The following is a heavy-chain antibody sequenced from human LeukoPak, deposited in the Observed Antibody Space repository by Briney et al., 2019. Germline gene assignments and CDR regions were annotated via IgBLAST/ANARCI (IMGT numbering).Heavy chain of an antibody. CDR2: INWNGGST. CDR1: GFTFDDYG. D-gene: IGHD2-2*01. CDR3: ARGDCSSTSCYRFDY. J-gene: IGHJ4*02. Sequence: PGGSLRLSCAASGFTFDDYGMSWVRQAPGKGLEWVSGINWNGGSTGYADSVKGRFTISRDNAKNSLYLQMNRLRAEDTALYYCARGDCSSTSCYRFDYWGQGTLVTVSS. V-gene: IGHV3-20*04.